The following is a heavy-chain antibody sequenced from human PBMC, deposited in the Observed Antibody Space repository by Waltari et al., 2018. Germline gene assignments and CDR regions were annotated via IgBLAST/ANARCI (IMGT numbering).Heavy chain of an antibody. J-gene: IGHJ4*02. CDR3: ARDRGRGLYLDS. Sequence: QVPLQESGPGLVKPSGTLSVTCAVSGDSISGSYWWSWVRKPPGKGLAWIGQIHGSGRSNYNPSLESRVTVSIDTSNNHFSLKVTSATAADTAVYYCARDRGRGLYLDSWGQGTLVTVSP. CDR1: GDSISGSYW. CDR2: IHGSGRS. V-gene: IGHV4-4*02. D-gene: IGHD2-15*01.